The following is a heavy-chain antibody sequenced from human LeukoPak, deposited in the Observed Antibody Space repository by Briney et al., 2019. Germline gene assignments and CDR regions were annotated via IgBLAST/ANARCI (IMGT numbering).Heavy chain of an antibody. J-gene: IGHJ4*02. CDR1: GFTFLTLA. V-gene: IGHV3-33*01. D-gene: IGHD6-13*01. CDR2: LWNDGSYK. Sequence: PGGSLNFSVPRPGFTFLTLAINWFRQAPAKGLKWLEVLWNDGSYKHYADSVKGRFTISRDDSKNTIYLQMNSLRAEDTAVYYCARDLWQQMIQGYDYWGQGTLVTVSS. CDR3: ARDLWQQMIQGYDY.